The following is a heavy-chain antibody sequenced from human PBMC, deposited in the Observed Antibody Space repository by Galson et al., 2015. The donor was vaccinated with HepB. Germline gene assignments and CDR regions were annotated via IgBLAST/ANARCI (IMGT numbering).Heavy chain of an antibody. V-gene: IGHV5-51*01. CDR2: IYPGDSDT. CDR1: GYSFTNYW. J-gene: IGHJ3*01. CDR3: ARRYGFNYGYNAFDV. Sequence: QSGAEVKKPGESLKISCKGVGYSFTNYWIGWVRQVPGKGLEWMGIIYPGDSDTRYSPSFQGQVTISVDKSINTAYMQWGSLKASDTAMYYCARRYGFNYGYNAFDVWGQGTMVIVSS. D-gene: IGHD5-12*01.